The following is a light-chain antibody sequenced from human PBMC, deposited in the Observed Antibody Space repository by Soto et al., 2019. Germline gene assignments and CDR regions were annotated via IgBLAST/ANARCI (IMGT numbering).Light chain of an antibody. Sequence: EVVLTQSPATLSLSPGDRATLSCRASQSVSDALAWYQQKPGLAPRLLIHDASSRATGIPARFSGSGSETDFTLTISSLEPEDFAVYYCQQRGSWPPSITFGQGTRLEIK. CDR2: DAS. CDR3: QQRGSWPPSIT. V-gene: IGKV3-11*01. J-gene: IGKJ5*01. CDR1: QSVSDA.